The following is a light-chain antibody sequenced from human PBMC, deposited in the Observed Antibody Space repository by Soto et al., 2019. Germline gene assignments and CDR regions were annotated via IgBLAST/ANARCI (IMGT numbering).Light chain of an antibody. CDR1: SSNIGSKT. CDR2: SNN. CDR3: ASYGGRDDMI. V-gene: IGLV1-44*01. Sequence: QSVLTQPPSASGTPGQRVTISCSGSSSNIGSKTVNWYQQLPGTAPKVLIYSNNQRPSGVPDRFSGSKSGTSASLAISGLQSEDEADYYCASYGGRDDMIFGGGTKLTVL. J-gene: IGLJ2*01.